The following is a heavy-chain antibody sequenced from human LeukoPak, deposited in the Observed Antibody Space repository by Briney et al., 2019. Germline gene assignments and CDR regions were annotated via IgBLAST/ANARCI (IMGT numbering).Heavy chain of an antibody. Sequence: SETLSLTCTVRGDSISSYYWRWIGQPAGKGLEWMGRVYVTGSTNLNPALQSRVTMSVDTSKNQFSLKLTSVTATDTAVYYCARDRQWLVDHWGQGTLVTVSS. CDR2: VYVTGST. V-gene: IGHV4-4*07. CDR3: ARDRQWLVDH. D-gene: IGHD6-19*01. J-gene: IGHJ5*02. CDR1: GDSISSYY.